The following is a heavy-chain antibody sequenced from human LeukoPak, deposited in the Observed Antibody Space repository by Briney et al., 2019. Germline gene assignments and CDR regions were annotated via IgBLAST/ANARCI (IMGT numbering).Heavy chain of an antibody. J-gene: IGHJ5*02. Sequence: ASVKVSCKASGYTFTGYYIHWVRQAPGQGLEWMGWINPNSGGTDYAQKFQGRVTMTRDTSISTAYMELSRLRSDDTAVYYCARDVLVGATSWFDPWGQGTLVTVSS. CDR1: GYTFTGYY. V-gene: IGHV1-2*02. CDR2: INPNSGGT. CDR3: ARDVLVGATSWFDP. D-gene: IGHD1-26*01.